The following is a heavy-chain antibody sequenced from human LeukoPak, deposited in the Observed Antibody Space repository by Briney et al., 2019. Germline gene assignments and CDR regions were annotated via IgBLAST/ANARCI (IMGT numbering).Heavy chain of an antibody. D-gene: IGHD6-13*01. Sequence: GGSLRLSCAASGFTFSTYWIHWVHQAPGKGLEWVAVISYDGSNKYYADSVKGRFTISRDNSKNTLYLQMNSLRAEDTAVYYCAKGQAAAGTMDYWGQGTLVTVSS. V-gene: IGHV3-30*18. CDR2: ISYDGSNK. CDR3: AKGQAAAGTMDY. J-gene: IGHJ4*02. CDR1: GFTFSTYW.